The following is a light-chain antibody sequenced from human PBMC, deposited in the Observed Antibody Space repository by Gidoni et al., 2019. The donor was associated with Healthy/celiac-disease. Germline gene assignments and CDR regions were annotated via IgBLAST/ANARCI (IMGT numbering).Light chain of an antibody. CDR3: SSYTSSSTYVV. Sequence: QSARTQPASASGPPGQPITISCTGTSSDVGGYNYVSWYQQHPGKAPKLMIYDVSNRPSGVSNRFSGSKSGNTASLTISGLQAEDEADYYCSSYTSSSTYVVFGGGTKLTVL. J-gene: IGLJ2*01. V-gene: IGLV2-14*01. CDR1: SSDVGGYNY. CDR2: DVS.